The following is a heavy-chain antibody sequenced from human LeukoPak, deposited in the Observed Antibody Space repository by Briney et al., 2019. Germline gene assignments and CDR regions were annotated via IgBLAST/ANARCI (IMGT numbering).Heavy chain of an antibody. Sequence: SETLSLTCTVSGGSISSSSYCWGWIRQPPGKGLEWNVSIYYSGSNYHNPSLRSRITISVYTSKYQFSLKLSSVTAAGTALYYRAKQILGPWFAPGGQGTLVTVPS. CDR3: AKQILGPWFAP. V-gene: IGHV4-39*01. CDR1: GGSISSSSYC. CDR2: IYYSGSN. J-gene: IGHJ5*02. D-gene: IGHD1-26*01.